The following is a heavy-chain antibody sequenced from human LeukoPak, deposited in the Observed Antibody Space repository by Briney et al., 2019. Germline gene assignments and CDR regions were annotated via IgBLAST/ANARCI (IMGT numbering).Heavy chain of an antibody. CDR1: GYSFTSYW. CDR3: ARRDETLGYCSSTSCYSLAVDY. Sequence: GESLKISCKGSGYSFTSYWIGWVRQMPGKGLEWMGIIYPGDSGTRYSPSFQGQVTISADKSISTAYLQWSSLKASDTAMYYCARRDETLGYCSSTSCYSLAVDYWGQGTLVTVSS. J-gene: IGHJ4*02. D-gene: IGHD2-2*01. CDR2: IYPGDSGT. V-gene: IGHV5-51*01.